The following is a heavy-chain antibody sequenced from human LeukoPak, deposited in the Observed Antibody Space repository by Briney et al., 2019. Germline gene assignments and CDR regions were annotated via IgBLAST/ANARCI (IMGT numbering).Heavy chain of an antibody. V-gene: IGHV3-30-3*01. J-gene: IGHJ6*02. CDR2: ISYDGSNK. D-gene: IGHD6-19*01. CDR3: ARAKLKQQWLHYYYYYGMDV. Sequence: PGRSLRLSCAASGFTFSSYAMHWVRQAPGKGLEWVAVISYDGSNKYYTDSVKGRFTISSDNSKNTLYLQMNSLRAEDTAVYYCARAKLKQQWLHYYYYYGMDVWGQGTTVTVSS. CDR1: GFTFSSYA.